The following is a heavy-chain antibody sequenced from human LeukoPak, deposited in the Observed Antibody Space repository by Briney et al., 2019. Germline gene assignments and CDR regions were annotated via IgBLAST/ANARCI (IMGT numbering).Heavy chain of an antibody. J-gene: IGHJ4*02. V-gene: IGHV3-9*01. Sequence: GRSLRLSCAASGFTFYDYAMHWVRQAPGKGLEWVSGISWNSGSIGYADSVKGRFTIFRDNAKNTLYLQMNSLRAEDTAVYYCVRDLGGRSGHWGQGTLVTVSS. CDR1: GFTFYDYA. D-gene: IGHD1-26*01. CDR3: VRDLGGRSGH. CDR2: ISWNSGSI.